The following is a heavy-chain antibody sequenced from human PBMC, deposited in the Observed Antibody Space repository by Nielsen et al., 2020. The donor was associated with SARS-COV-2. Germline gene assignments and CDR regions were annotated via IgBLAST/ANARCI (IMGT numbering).Heavy chain of an antibody. D-gene: IGHD5-18*01. V-gene: IGHV3-23*01. J-gene: IGHJ3*02. CDR3: AKDGHEWIQLTGAFDI. CDR1: GFTFSSYA. Sequence: GESLKISCAASGFTFSSYAMSWVRQAPGKGLEWVSAISGSGGSTYYADSVKGRFTISRDNSKNTLYLQMNSLRAEDTAVYYCAKDGHEWIQLTGAFDIWGQGTMVTVSS. CDR2: ISGSGGST.